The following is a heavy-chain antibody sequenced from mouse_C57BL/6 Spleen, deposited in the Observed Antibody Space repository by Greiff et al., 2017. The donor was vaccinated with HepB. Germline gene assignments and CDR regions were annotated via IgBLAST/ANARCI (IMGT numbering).Heavy chain of an antibody. CDR3: ARRFTTVVAASFAY. D-gene: IGHD1-1*01. CDR2: INPYNGGT. J-gene: IGHJ3*01. Sequence: EVKLLESGPVLVKPGASVKMSCKASGYTFTDYYMNWVKQSHGKSLEWIGVINPYNGGTSYNQKFKGKATLTVDKSSSTAYMELNSLTSEDSAVYYCARRFTTVVAASFAYWGQGTLVTVSA. CDR1: GYTFTDYY. V-gene: IGHV1-19*01.